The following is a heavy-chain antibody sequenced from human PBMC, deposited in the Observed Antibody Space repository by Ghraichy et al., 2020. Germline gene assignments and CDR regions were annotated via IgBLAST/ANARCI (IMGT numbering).Heavy chain of an antibody. CDR1: GYTFTSYA. D-gene: IGHD6-19*01. J-gene: IGHJ4*02. Sequence: ASVKVSCKASGYTFTSYAMHWVRQAPGQRLEWMGWINAGNGNTKYSQKFQGRVTITRDTSASTAYMELSSLRSEDTAVYYCARIGNIRYSSGWRPFDYWGQGTLVTVSS. V-gene: IGHV1-3*01. CDR3: ARIGNIRYSSGWRPFDY. CDR2: INAGNGNT.